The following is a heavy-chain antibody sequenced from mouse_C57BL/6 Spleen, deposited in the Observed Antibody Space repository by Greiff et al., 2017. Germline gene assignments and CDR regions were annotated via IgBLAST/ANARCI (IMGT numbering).Heavy chain of an antibody. CDR1: GYSITSGYY. CDR3: RGLRRGFAY. D-gene: IGHD2-4*01. Sequence: EVKLQESGPGLVKPSQSLSLTCSVTGYSITSGYYWNWIRQFPGNKLEWMGYISYDGSNNYNPSLKNRISITRDTSKNQYFLKLNSVTTEDTTTYDCRGLRRGFAYWGQGTLVTVSA. J-gene: IGHJ3*01. CDR2: ISYDGSN. V-gene: IGHV3-6*01.